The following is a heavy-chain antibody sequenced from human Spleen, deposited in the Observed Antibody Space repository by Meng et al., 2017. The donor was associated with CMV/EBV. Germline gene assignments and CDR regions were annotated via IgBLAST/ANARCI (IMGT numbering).Heavy chain of an antibody. D-gene: IGHD3-3*01. CDR3: ARDKGLGYDFWSGPTNNWFDP. CDR1: GFTFSSYW. V-gene: IGHV3-74*01. Sequence: GESLKISCPASGFTFSSYWRHWVRQAPGKGLVWVSRINSDGSSTSYADSVKGRFTISRDNAKKTLYLQMNSLRAEDTAVYYCARDKGLGYDFWSGPTNNWFDPWGKGTLVTVSS. CDR2: INSDGSST. J-gene: IGHJ5*02.